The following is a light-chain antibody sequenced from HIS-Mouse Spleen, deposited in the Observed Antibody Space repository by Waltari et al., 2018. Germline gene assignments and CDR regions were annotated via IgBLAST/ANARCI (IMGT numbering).Light chain of an antibody. CDR2: EDS. Sequence: SYELTQPPSVSVSPGQTARITCSGDALPKKYAYWYQPKSGRAPVLVIYEDSKRPSGIPGGFSGASSGTMATLTISGAQVEDEAYYYCYTTDSRGNHRVFGGGTKLTVL. J-gene: IGLJ2*01. V-gene: IGLV3-10*01. CDR3: YTTDSRGNHRV. CDR1: ALPKKY.